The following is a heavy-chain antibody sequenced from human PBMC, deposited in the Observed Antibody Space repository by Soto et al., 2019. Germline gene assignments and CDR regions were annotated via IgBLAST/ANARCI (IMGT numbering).Heavy chain of an antibody. V-gene: IGHV1-18*01. J-gene: IGHJ4*02. D-gene: IGHD3-3*01. Sequence: ASVKVSCKASGYTFTSYGISWVRQAPGQGLEWMGWISAYNGNTNYAQKLQGRVTMTTDTSTSTAYMELRSLRSDDTAVYYCARFRFLDCLWTAPFDYRAQRTPVTGSS. CDR1: GYTFTSYG. CDR2: ISAYNGNT. CDR3: ARFRFLDCLWTAPFDY.